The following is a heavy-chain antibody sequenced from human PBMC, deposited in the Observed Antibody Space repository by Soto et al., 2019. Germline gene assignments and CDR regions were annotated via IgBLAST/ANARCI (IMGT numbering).Heavy chain of an antibody. CDR1: GYTFYSHS. CDR2: ISADNGNT. V-gene: IGHV1-18*01. J-gene: IGHJ6*02. CDR3: ARCIQQDYYYGMDV. Sequence: QAQLVQSGAEVKKPGASVKVSCKTSGYTFYSHSISWVRQAPGQRLEWMGRISADNGNTKYAQKFRGRVTMTTDTSTSTVYMELSNLRSDDTPVYYCARCIQQDYYYGMDVWGQGTTVTVSS. D-gene: IGHD5-18*01.